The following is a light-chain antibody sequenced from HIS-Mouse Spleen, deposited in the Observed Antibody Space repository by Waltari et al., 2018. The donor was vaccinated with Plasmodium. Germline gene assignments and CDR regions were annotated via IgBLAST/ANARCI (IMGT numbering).Light chain of an antibody. Sequence: SYELTQPSSVSVSPGQTARITCSGAVLAKKYARWFQQKPGPAPVLVIYKDSARPSGIPERFSGSSSGTTVTLTISGAQVEDEADYYCYSAADNNLVFGGGTKLTVL. J-gene: IGLJ3*02. CDR2: KDS. V-gene: IGLV3-27*01. CDR3: YSAADNNLV. CDR1: VLAKKY.